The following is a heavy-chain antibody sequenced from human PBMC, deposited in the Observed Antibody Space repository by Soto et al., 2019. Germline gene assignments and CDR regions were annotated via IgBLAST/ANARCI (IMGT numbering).Heavy chain of an antibody. CDR1: GFTFTNYW. V-gene: IGHV3-7*01. CDR3: ARITYNSGWSLDY. J-gene: IGHJ4*02. Sequence: EVQLVESGGGLVQPGGSLRLSCAASGFTFTNYWMTWVRQAPGQGLEWVANINPDESETYYVDSLKGRFSLSRDNAKNSLFLQMTSLRADDTAVYYCARITYNSGWSLDYWGQGALVTVSS. CDR2: INPDESET. D-gene: IGHD6-19*01.